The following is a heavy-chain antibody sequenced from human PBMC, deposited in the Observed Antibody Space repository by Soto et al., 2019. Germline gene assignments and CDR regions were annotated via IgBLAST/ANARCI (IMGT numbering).Heavy chain of an antibody. V-gene: IGHV3-23*01. D-gene: IGHD3-9*01. CDR3: AKGRLRSFGWSRNWFDP. Sequence: GGSLRLSCAASGFTFSSYAMSWVRQAPGKGLEWVSAISGSGGSTYYADSVKGRFTISRDNSKNTLYLQMNSLRAEDTAVYYCAKGRLRSFGWSRNWFDPWGQGTLVTVSS. CDR1: GFTFSSYA. J-gene: IGHJ5*02. CDR2: ISGSGGST.